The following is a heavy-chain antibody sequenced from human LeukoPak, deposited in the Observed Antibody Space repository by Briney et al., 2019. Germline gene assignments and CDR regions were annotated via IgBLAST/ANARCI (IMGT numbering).Heavy chain of an antibody. CDR2: ISGSGGST. CDR3: AKTGYDSSGYFYYYGMDV. D-gene: IGHD3-22*01. J-gene: IGHJ6*02. Sequence: GGSLRLSCAASGFTFSTYSINWVRQAPGKGLEWVSAISGSGGSTYYADSVKGRFTISRDNSKSTLYLQMNSLRAEDTAVYYCAKTGYDSSGYFYYYGMDVWGQGTTVTVSS. V-gene: IGHV3-23*01. CDR1: GFTFSTYS.